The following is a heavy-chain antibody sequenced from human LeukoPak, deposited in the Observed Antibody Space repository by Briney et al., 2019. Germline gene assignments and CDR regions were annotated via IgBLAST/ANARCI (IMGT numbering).Heavy chain of an antibody. CDR3: ARDRSVVAVGAYFDY. D-gene: IGHD1-26*01. CDR2: INPSDGGA. Sequence: ASVKVSCKASGYTFTSYFIHWVRQAPGQGLEWMVIINPSDGGANYAQQFQGRVTMTRDTSTSTVYMELSSLRSEDTAVYYCARDRSVVAVGAYFDYWGQGTLVTVSS. CDR1: GYTFTSYF. V-gene: IGHV1-46*01. J-gene: IGHJ4*02.